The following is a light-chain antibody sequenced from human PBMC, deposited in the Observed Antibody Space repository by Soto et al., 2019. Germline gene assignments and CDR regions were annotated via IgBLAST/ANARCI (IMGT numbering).Light chain of an antibody. CDR1: SSDVGTYKY. CDR2: DVS. J-gene: IGLJ1*01. CDR3: NSYSTSSTLV. V-gene: IGLV2-14*03. Sequence: QSALTQPASVSGSPGQSITISCTGTSSDVGTYKYVSWYQQHPGKAPKLMIYDVSNRPSGVSNRFSASKSGNTASLTISGLQAEDEADYYCNSYSTSSTLVFGTGTKLTVL.